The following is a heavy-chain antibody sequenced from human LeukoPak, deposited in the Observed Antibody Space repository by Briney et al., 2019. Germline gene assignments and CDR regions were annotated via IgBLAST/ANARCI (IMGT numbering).Heavy chain of an antibody. J-gene: IGHJ5*02. CDR3: ASYDFWSDQTFDP. V-gene: IGHV4-38-2*02. CDR1: GYSISSGYY. CDR2: IYHSGST. Sequence: PSETLSLTCTVSGYSISSGYYWGWIRQPPGKGLEGIGSIYHSGSTYYNPSLKSRVTISVDTSKNQFSLKLSSVTAADTAVYYCASYDFWSDQTFDPWGQGTLVTVSS. D-gene: IGHD3-3*01.